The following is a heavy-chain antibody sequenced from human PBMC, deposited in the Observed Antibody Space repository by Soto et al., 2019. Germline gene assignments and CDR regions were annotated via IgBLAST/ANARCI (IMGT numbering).Heavy chain of an antibody. Sequence: EVQLVESGGGLVQPGGSLRLSCAASGFTFSSYNMNWVRQAPGKGLEWISDISLSSSTIFYADSVKGRFTISRDNAKNSLYLQRNSVRAEDTAVYYCARDSRNYYYYMDVWGKVTTVTVSS. CDR3: ARDSRNYYYYMDV. V-gene: IGHV3-48*01. CDR1: GFTFSSYN. J-gene: IGHJ6*03. CDR2: ISLSSSTI.